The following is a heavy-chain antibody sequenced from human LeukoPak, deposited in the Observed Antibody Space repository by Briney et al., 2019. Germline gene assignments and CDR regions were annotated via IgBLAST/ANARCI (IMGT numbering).Heavy chain of an antibody. J-gene: IGHJ4*02. CDR3: ARGRSVAGTWPL. D-gene: IGHD6-19*01. CDR2: INHSGST. V-gene: IGHV4-34*01. CDR1: GGSFSGYY. Sequence: SETLSLTCAVYGGSFSGYYWSWIRQPPGKGLEWIGGINHSGSTNYNPSLKSRVTISVDTSKNQFSLKLSSVTAADTAVYYCARGRSVAGTWPLWGQGTLVTVSS.